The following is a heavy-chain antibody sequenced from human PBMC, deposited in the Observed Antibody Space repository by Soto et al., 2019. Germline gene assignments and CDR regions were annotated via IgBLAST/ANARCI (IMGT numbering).Heavy chain of an antibody. Sequence: SETLSLTCTVPGGYISSYYWSWIRQPPGKGLEWIGYIYYSGSTNYNPSLKSRVTISVDTSKNQFSLKLSSVTAADTAVYYCARVGYYDSSGYSPDPWFDPWGQGTLVTVSS. CDR2: IYYSGST. J-gene: IGHJ5*02. CDR1: GGYISSYY. D-gene: IGHD3-22*01. CDR3: ARVGYYDSSGYSPDPWFDP. V-gene: IGHV4-59*01.